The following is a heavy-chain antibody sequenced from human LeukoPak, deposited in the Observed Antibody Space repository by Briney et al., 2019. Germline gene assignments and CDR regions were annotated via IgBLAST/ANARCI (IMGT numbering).Heavy chain of an antibody. D-gene: IGHD6-19*01. V-gene: IGHV3-33*01. J-gene: IGHJ4*02. Sequence: GGSLRLSCAASGFTFSSYGMHWVRQAPGKGLEWVAVIWYDGSNKYYADSVKGRFTISRDNSKNTLYLQMNSLRAEDTAVYYCARIPPYSSGWAIDYWGQGTLVTVSS. CDR2: IWYDGSNK. CDR1: GFTFSSYG. CDR3: ARIPPYSSGWAIDY.